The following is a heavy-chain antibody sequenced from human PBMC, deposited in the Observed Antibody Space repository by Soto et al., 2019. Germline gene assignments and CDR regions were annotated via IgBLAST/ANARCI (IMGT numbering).Heavy chain of an antibody. CDR1: GGTFSSYA. Sequence: QVQLVQSGAEVRKPGSSVKVSCKASGGTFSSYAISWVRHAPGQGLEWMGGIIPIFGTANYAQKFQGRVTITADESTSTAYMELSRLRSEDTAVYYCARDRPQLAGMDVLGQGTTVTVSS. CDR3: ARDRPQLAGMDV. D-gene: IGHD6-6*01. CDR2: IIPIFGTA. J-gene: IGHJ6*02. V-gene: IGHV1-69*12.